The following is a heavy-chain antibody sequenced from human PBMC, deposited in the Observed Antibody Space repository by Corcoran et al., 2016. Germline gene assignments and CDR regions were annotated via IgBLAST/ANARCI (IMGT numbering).Heavy chain of an antibody. CDR2: INPNSGGT. V-gene: IGHV1-2*02. D-gene: IGHD3-3*01. Sequence: QVQLVQSGAEVKKPGSSVKVSCKASGGTFSSYAISWVRQAPGQGLEWMGWINPNSGGTNYAQKFQGRVTMTRDTSISTAYMELSRLRSDDTAVYYCARSYFWSGYFDYWGQGTLVTVSS. CDR3: ARSYFWSGYFDY. J-gene: IGHJ4*02. CDR1: GGTFSSYA.